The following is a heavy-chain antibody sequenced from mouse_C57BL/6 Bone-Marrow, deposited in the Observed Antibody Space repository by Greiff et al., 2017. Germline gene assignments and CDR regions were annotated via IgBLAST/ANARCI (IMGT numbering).Heavy chain of an antibody. D-gene: IGHD1-1*01. V-gene: IGHV1-64*01. CDR1: GYTFTSYW. CDR2: IHPNSGST. CDR3: ASYGSSSYAMDY. J-gene: IGHJ4*01. Sequence: VQLQQPGAELVKPGASVKLSCKASGYTFTSYWMHWVKQRPGQGLEWIGMIHPNSGSTNYNEKFKSKATLTVDKSSSTAYMQLSSLTSEDSAVYYCASYGSSSYAMDYWGQGTSVTVSS.